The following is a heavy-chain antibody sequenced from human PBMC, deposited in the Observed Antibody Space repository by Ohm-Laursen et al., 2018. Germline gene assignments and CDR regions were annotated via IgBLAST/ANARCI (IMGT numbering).Heavy chain of an antibody. J-gene: IGHJ6*02. V-gene: IGHV3-30*19. Sequence: SLRLSCAASGFTFSNYGMHWVRQAPGKGLEWVAVISHDGSNKNYADSVKGRFTISRDNSKNTLYLQMNSLRAEDTAVYYCAKDGVYWKPKKRAGYYYYNGMDVWGQGTTVTVSS. CDR1: GFTFSNYG. CDR2: ISHDGSNK. CDR3: AKDGVYWKPKKRAGYYYYNGMDV. D-gene: IGHD2-15*01.